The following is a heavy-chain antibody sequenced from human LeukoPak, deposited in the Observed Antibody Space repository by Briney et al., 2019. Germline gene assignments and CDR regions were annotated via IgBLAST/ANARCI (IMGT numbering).Heavy chain of an antibody. Sequence: AGGSLRLSCAASGFTFSSYAMHWVRQAPGKGLEWVAVISYDGSNKYYADSVKGRFTISRDNSKNTLYLQMNSLRAEDTAVYYCARDTSRSSWYSLWMGDPWGQGTLVTVSS. CDR2: ISYDGSNK. D-gene: IGHD6-13*01. J-gene: IGHJ5*02. V-gene: IGHV3-30-3*01. CDR1: GFTFSSYA. CDR3: ARDTSRSSWYSLWMGDP.